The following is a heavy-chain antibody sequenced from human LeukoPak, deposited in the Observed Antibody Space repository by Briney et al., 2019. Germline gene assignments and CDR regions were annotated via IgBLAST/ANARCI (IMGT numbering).Heavy chain of an antibody. CDR2: ISGVGVMT. V-gene: IGHV3-43*01. J-gene: IGHJ4*02. CDR1: GIAFQYFS. D-gene: IGHD3-3*01. CDR3: ATDGGALDALSFTGPYN. Sequence: TGGSLRLSCAAPGIAFQYFSMHWVRQPPGKGLEWVSLISGVGVMTYYTGSVKGRFTISRDNTRNSLYLHMNGLTIEDTALYFCATDGGALDALSFTGPYNWGQGTLVTVSS.